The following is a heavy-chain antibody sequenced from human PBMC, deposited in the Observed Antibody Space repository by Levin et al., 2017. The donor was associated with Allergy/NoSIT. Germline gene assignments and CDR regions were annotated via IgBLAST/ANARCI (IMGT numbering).Heavy chain of an antibody. V-gene: IGHV4-4*02. CDR3: AGRFGGVIVIRYYFDY. Sequence: SETLSLTCAVSGGSISSSNWWSWVRQPPGKGLEWIGEIYHSGSTNYNPSLKSRVTISVDKSKNQFSLKLSSVTAADTAVYYCAGRFGGVIVIRYYFDYWGQGTLVTVSS. D-gene: IGHD3-16*02. CDR1: GGSISSSNW. J-gene: IGHJ4*02. CDR2: IYHSGST.